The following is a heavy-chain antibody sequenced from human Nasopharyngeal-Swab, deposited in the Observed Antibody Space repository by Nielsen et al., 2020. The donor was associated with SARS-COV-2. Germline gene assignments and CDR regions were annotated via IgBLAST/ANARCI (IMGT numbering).Heavy chain of an antibody. CDR3: ATGEYSSGWWIFDY. V-gene: IGHV3-7*01. CDR1: GFIFGDYW. D-gene: IGHD6-19*01. Sequence: GGSLRLSCEASGFIFGDYWMTWVRQAPGKGLEWVANIHQHGSDKYYVDSVRGRFTISRDNAKNSLYLQMDSLRDEDTAVYFCATGEYSSGWWIFDYWGQGTLVTVSS. CDR2: IHQHGSDK. J-gene: IGHJ4*02.